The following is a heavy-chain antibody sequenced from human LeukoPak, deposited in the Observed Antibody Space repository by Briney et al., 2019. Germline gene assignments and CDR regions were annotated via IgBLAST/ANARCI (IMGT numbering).Heavy chain of an antibody. V-gene: IGHV4-59*01. J-gene: IGHJ4*02. CDR1: GGSISSYY. Sequence: SETLSLTCTVSGGSISSYYWSWIRQPPGKGLEWIGYIYYGGSTNYNPSLKSRVTISVDTSKNQFSLKLSSVTAADTAVYYCASQWYYDSSGYPSLIYYFDYWGQGTLVTVSS. CDR3: ASQWYYDSSGYPSLIYYFDY. D-gene: IGHD3-22*01. CDR2: IYYGGST.